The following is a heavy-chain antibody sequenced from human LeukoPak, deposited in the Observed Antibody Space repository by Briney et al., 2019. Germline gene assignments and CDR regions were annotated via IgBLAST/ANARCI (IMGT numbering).Heavy chain of an antibody. Sequence: GGSLRLSCAASGFTFPTYGMHWVRQAPGKGLEWVACIYPDGNNKYYADSVKGRFTISRDNSKNTLYLQMNSLRAEDTAVYYCAKVDYDILTGYYSYSYMDVWGKGTTVTISS. D-gene: IGHD3-9*01. J-gene: IGHJ6*03. CDR2: IYPDGNNK. CDR3: AKVDYDILTGYYSYSYMDV. V-gene: IGHV3-30*02. CDR1: GFTFPTYG.